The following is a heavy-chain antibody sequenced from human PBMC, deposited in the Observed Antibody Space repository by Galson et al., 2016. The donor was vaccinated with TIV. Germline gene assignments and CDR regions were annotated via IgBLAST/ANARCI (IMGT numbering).Heavy chain of an antibody. CDR3: VRDCGIAMPGTAGDV. V-gene: IGHV4-4*07. Sequence: SETLSLTCTISDGSITGYYWSWVRQSAGKGLEWIGRIYSSGGTNHNPSLQSRVTMSVDTSKNHLTLKMTSVTAADTAVYYCVRDCGIAMPGTAGDVWGQGTTVIVTS. D-gene: IGHD6-19*01. CDR2: IYSSGGT. J-gene: IGHJ6*02. CDR1: DGSITGYY.